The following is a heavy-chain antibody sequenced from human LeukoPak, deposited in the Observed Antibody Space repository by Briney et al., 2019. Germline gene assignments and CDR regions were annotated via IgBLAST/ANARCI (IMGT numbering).Heavy chain of an antibody. D-gene: IGHD1-26*01. CDR2: ISYDGSNK. Sequence: PGGSLRLSCAASGFTFSSYGMHWVRQAPGKGLEWEAVISYDGSNKYYADSVKGRFTISRDNSKNTLYLQMNSLRAEDTAVYYCARGGGYYYFDYWGQGTLVTVSS. CDR1: GFTFSSYG. J-gene: IGHJ4*02. V-gene: IGHV3-30*03. CDR3: ARGGGYYYFDY.